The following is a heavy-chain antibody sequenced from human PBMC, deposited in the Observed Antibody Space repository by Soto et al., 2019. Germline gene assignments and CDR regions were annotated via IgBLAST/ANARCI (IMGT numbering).Heavy chain of an antibody. CDR3: ARQIAAYYYGSGSYRLDP. CDR2: IYTSGST. Sequence: SETLSLTCTVSGGSISIYYWSWIRQPAGKGLEWIGRIYTSGSTNYNPSLKSRVTMSVDTSKNQFSLKLSSVTAADTAVYYCARQIAAYYYGSGSYRLDPWGQGTLVTVSS. V-gene: IGHV4-4*07. J-gene: IGHJ5*02. CDR1: GGSISIYY. D-gene: IGHD3-10*01.